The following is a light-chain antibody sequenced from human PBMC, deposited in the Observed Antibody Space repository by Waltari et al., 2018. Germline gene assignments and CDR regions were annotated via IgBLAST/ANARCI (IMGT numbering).Light chain of an antibody. Sequence: EIVMTQSPATLSMSPGERATLSCRASRHVGTSLAWYQQKPGQAPRLLIYDASAKATGIPARFSGSGSGTEFTLTISSLQSEDFVVYYCQQYNYWPPAYSFGQGTKLEIK. J-gene: IGKJ2*01. V-gene: IGKV3-15*01. CDR1: RHVGTS. CDR3: QQYNYWPPAYS. CDR2: DAS.